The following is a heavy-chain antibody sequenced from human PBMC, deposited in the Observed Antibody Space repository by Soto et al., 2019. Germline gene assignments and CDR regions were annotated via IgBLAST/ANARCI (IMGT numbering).Heavy chain of an antibody. CDR1: GFTFSSYS. J-gene: IGHJ4*02. V-gene: IGHV3-48*02. CDR2: ISSSSSTI. Sequence: GGSLRLSCAASGFTFSSYSMNWVRQAPGKGLEWVSYISSSSSTIYYAESVKGRFTISRDNDKNSLYLQMKSLRDEDTAVYYCARETAAQFDYWGQGTLVTAPQ. D-gene: IGHD6-13*01. CDR3: ARETAAQFDY.